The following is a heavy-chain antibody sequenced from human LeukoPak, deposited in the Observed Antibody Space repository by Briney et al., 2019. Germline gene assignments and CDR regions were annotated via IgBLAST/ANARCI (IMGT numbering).Heavy chain of an antibody. CDR2: ISYDGSNR. D-gene: IGHD6-13*01. J-gene: IGHJ4*02. CDR3: VRLTAAGRRTDFDS. V-gene: IGHV3-30*04. CDR1: GFTFSSYA. Sequence: PGGSLRLSCAASGFTFSSYAMHWVRQAPGKGLEWVAAISYDGSNRYYADSVKGRFTISRDNSKNTLYLQMNSLRTEDTAVYYCVRLTAAGRRTDFDSWGQGTLVTVSS.